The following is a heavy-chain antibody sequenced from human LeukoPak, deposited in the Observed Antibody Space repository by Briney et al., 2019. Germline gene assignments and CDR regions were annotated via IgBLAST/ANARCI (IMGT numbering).Heavy chain of an antibody. CDR2: IYYSGST. Sequence: SETLSLTCTVSGGSISSYYWSWIRQPPGKGLEWIGYIYYSGSTNYNPSLKSRVTISVDTSKNQFSLKLSSVTAADTAVYYCARGLGYDYVWGSYRGPFDYWGQGTLVTVSS. J-gene: IGHJ4*02. CDR1: GGSISSYY. V-gene: IGHV4-59*01. CDR3: ARGLGYDYVWGSYRGPFDY. D-gene: IGHD3-16*02.